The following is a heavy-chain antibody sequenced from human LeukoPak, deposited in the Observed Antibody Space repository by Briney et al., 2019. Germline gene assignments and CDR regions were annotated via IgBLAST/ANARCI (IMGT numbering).Heavy chain of an antibody. CDR1: GFTFSSYG. CDR3: ASPPGGATGY. CDR2: ISGSGGST. J-gene: IGHJ4*02. D-gene: IGHD1-26*01. V-gene: IGHV3-23*01. Sequence: GGTLRLSCAASGFTFSSYGMSWVRQAPGKGLEWVSAISGSGGSTYYADSVKGRFTISRDNAKNSLYLQMNSLRAEDTAVYYCASPPGGATGYWGQGTLVTVSS.